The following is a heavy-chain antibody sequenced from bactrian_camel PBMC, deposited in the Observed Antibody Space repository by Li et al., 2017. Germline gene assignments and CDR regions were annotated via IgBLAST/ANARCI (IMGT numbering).Heavy chain of an antibody. CDR1: GYSVSTKC. V-gene: IGHV3S53*01. CDR3: AASFTPGSYGGSWSDFGY. Sequence: HVQLVESGGGSVQAGGSLRLSCSASGYSVSTKCMGWFRQVPGKPREGVALISGDSVAYGSFVKGRFTISQDHAKNTVYLQMNSLKPEDTAMYYCAASFTPGSYGGSWSDFGYWGQGTQVTVS. CDR2: ISGDSV. D-gene: IGHD6*01. J-gene: IGHJ6*01.